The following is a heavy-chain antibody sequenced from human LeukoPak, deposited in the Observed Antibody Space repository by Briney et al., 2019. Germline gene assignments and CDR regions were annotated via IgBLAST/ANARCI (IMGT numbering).Heavy chain of an antibody. D-gene: IGHD2-2*01. CDR1: GFTFSSYG. Sequence: GRSLRLSCAASGFTFSSYGMHWVRQAPGKGLEWVSCITGDSAYIYYADSVKGRFTISRDNAKNSLYLQMNSLRAEDTAVYYCARYGVPSSTSYIDFWGQGTLVTVSS. CDR2: ITGDSAYI. J-gene: IGHJ4*02. CDR3: ARYGVPSSTSYIDF. V-gene: IGHV3-21*01.